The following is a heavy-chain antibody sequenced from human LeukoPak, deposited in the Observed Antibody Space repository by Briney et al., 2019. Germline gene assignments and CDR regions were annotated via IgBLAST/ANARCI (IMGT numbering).Heavy chain of an antibody. CDR3: AGGGGYSYGPFYYYYYGMDV. CDR1: GFTFSSYW. Sequence: GGSLRLSCAASGFTFSSYWITWVRQAPGKGLEWVANINQDGSEKCYVDSVKGRFTISRDNAKNSLSLQMNSLRAEDTAVYYCAGGGGYSYGPFYYYYYGMDVWGQGTTVTVSS. V-gene: IGHV3-7*04. D-gene: IGHD5-18*01. CDR2: INQDGSEK. J-gene: IGHJ6*02.